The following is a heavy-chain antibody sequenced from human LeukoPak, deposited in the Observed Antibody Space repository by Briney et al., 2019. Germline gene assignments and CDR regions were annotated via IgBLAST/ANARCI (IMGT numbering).Heavy chain of an antibody. CDR3: ARDRGYSTFDY. CDR2: ISYSSYTI. CDR1: GFAFSGYS. J-gene: IGHJ4*02. V-gene: IGHV3-48*04. Sequence: GGSLRLSCAASGFAFSGYSMNWIRQAPGKGLEWVAYISYSSYTIHYADSVKGRFTISRDNAKNSLYLQMNSLRVDDTAVYYCARDRGYSTFDYWGQGTLVTVSS. D-gene: IGHD4-23*01.